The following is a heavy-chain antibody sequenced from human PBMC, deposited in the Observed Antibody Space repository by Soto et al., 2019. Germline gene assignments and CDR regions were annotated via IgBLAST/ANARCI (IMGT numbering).Heavy chain of an antibody. D-gene: IGHD1-26*01. J-gene: IGHJ5*02. V-gene: IGHV1-69*13. Sequence: GASVKVSCKASGGTFSSYAISWVRQAPGQGLEWMGGIIPIFGTANYAQKFQGRVTITADESTSTAYMELSSLRSEDTAVYYCARAHFMWELRPWFDPWGQGTLVTVSS. CDR3: ARAHFMWELRPWFDP. CDR1: GGTFSSYA. CDR2: IIPIFGTA.